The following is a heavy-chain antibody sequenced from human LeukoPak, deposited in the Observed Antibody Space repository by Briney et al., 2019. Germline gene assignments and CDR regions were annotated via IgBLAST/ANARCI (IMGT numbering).Heavy chain of an antibody. CDR1: GFTLSGHS. CDR3: ARTIYYYESTSYFSDAFDV. CDR2: ISPTSAYI. D-gene: IGHD3-22*01. V-gene: IGHV3-21*01. J-gene: IGHJ3*01. Sequence: EGSLRLSCAATGFTLSGHSMNWVRQAPGKGLDWVSSISPTSAYIYYQDSVKGRFTISRDDAKNSLYLEMDSLRAEDTAVYYCARTIYYYESTSYFSDAFDVWGQGTMVTVSS.